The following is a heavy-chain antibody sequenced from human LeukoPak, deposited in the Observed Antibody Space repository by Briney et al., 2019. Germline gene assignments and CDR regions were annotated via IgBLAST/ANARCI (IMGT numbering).Heavy chain of an antibody. V-gene: IGHV3-21*01. CDR2: IIISSSYI. D-gene: IGHD6-13*01. J-gene: IGHJ5*02. CDR3: ARDRWAAGKLIVTGANWFDP. CDR1: GFTFSSYS. Sequence: GSLRPSCSASGFTFSSYSMNWVRQAPGKGLEWGSSIIISSSYIYYSDSVKGRFTISRDNAKNSLYLQMNSLRAEDTAVYYCARDRWAAGKLIVTGANWFDPWGQGTLVTVSS.